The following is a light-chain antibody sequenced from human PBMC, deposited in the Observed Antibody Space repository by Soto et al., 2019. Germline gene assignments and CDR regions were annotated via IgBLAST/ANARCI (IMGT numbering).Light chain of an antibody. CDR2: GAS. CDR1: QTISSNY. V-gene: IGKV3-20*01. CDR3: QQYGSSLFT. J-gene: IGKJ3*01. Sequence: EIVLTQSPGTLSLSPGERATLSCRAGQTISSNYLAWYQQKPGQAPRLLIYGASSRATGIPDRFSGSGSGTDFTLTISRREPEDFAVYYCQQYGSSLFTFGPGTKVEIK.